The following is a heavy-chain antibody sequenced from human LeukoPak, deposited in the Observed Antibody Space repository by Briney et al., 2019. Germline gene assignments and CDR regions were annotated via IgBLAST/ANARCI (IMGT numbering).Heavy chain of an antibody. Sequence: GGSLRLSCAAPGFTFSSYGMHWVRQAPGKGLKWVAVIWYDGSNKYYADSVKGRFTISRENSKNTLYLQMNSLRAEDTAAYYCARAQYYGSGSYYWYFDLWGRGTLVTVSS. CDR1: GFTFSSYG. CDR3: ARAQYYGSGSYYWYFDL. V-gene: IGHV3-33*01. J-gene: IGHJ2*01. CDR2: IWYDGSNK. D-gene: IGHD3-10*01.